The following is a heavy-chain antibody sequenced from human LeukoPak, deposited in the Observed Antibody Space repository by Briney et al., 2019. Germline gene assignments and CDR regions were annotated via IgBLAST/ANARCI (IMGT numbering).Heavy chain of an antibody. V-gene: IGHV4-39*01. CDR3: ARHIGGRYYYYYMDV. CDR1: GGSISSSSYY. CDR2: IYYIGST. J-gene: IGHJ6*03. D-gene: IGHD3-16*02. Sequence: SETLSLTCTVSGGSISSSSYYWGWIRQPPGKGLEWIGNIYYIGSTYYNPSLKSRVTISVDTSKNQFSLKLSSATAGDTAVYYCARHIGGRYYYYYMDVWGKGTTVTISS.